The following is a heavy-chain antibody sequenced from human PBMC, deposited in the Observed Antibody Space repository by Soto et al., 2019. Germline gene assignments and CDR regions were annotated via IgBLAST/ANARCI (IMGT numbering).Heavy chain of an antibody. V-gene: IGHV4-31*02. Sequence: WIWIRQHPGQGLEWIGFISSSGSTYYSSSLKGRVAISADTSKNQFSLKLNSVTAADTAVYYCTRGDYWGQGTLVTVSS. CDR3: TRGDY. CDR2: ISSSGST. J-gene: IGHJ4*02.